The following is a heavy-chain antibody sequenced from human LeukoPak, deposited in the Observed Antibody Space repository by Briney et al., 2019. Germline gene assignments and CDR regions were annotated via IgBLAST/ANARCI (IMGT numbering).Heavy chain of an antibody. CDR3: ARHYCSSASCFEGYYYYMDV. J-gene: IGHJ6*03. CDR2: IYPGDSDT. Sequence: GESLKISCKGSGYNFTNYWTGWVRQMPGKGLEWMGIIYPGDSDTRYSPSFQGQVTISADKSISTAYLQWSSLKASDTAIFYCARHYCSSASCFEGYYYYMDVWGKGTTVTVSS. D-gene: IGHD2-2*01. CDR1: GYNFTNYW. V-gene: IGHV5-51*01.